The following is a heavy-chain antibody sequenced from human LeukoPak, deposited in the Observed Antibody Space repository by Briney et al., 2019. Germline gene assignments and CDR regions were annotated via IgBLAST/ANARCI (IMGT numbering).Heavy chain of an antibody. J-gene: IGHJ6*02. V-gene: IGHV4-34*01. CDR1: GGSFSGYY. D-gene: IGHD5-24*01. CDR3: ARMATGSSYYGMDV. CDR2: INHSGST. Sequence: PSETLSLTCAVYGGSFSGYYWSWIRQPPGKGLEWIGEINHSGSTNYNPSLKSRVTISVDTSKNHFSLNLSSVTAADTAVYFCARMATGSSYYGMDVWGQGTTVTVSS.